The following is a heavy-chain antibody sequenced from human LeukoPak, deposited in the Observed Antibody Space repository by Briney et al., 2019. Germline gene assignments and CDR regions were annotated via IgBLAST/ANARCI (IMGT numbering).Heavy chain of an antibody. CDR1: GFTSSGYG. CDR2: LSYDGSNK. Sequence: GGSLRLSCAASGFTSSGYGIHWVRQAPGKGLEWVAFLSYDGSNKFYADSVKGRFTISRDNSENTLHLQMNSLKDEDTAVYYCARGLYKNGWYYFDYWGQGTLVTVSS. D-gene: IGHD6-19*01. CDR3: ARGLYKNGWYYFDY. J-gene: IGHJ4*02. V-gene: IGHV3-33*01.